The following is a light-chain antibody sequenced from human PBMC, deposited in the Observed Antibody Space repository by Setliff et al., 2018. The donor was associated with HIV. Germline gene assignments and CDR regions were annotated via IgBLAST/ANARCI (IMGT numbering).Light chain of an antibody. V-gene: IGLV2-14*03. J-gene: IGLJ1*01. CDR3: CSYAGSSTYV. Sequence: QSALTQPASVSGSPGQSITISCTGTSSDVGGYKYVSWYQQHPGKAPKLMIYDVSNRPSGVSNRFSGSKSGNTASLTISGLQAEDEADYYCCSYAGSSTYVFGTGTKVTVL. CDR2: DVS. CDR1: SSDVGGYKY.